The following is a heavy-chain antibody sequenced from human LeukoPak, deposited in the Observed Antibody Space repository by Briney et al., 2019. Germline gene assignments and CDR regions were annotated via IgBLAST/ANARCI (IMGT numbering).Heavy chain of an antibody. CDR1: GFTFSSYA. D-gene: IGHD2-2*01. CDR2: ISYDGSNK. V-gene: IGHV3-30-3*01. CDR3: ARDGLGYCSSTSCSSL. J-gene: IGHJ4*02. Sequence: GGSLRLSCAASGFTFSSYAMHWVRQAPGKGLEWVAVISYDGSNKYYADSVKGRFTISRDNSKNTLYLQMNSLRAEDTAVYYCARDGLGYCSSTSCSSLWGQGTLVTVSS.